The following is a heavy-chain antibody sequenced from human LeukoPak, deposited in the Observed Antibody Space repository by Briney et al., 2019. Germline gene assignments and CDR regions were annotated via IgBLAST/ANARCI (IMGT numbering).Heavy chain of an antibody. J-gene: IGHJ4*03. V-gene: IGHV4-34*01. Sequence: SETLSLTCAVYGGSFSTYYWSWIRESPGKGLEWIAEINHRGDTNYNPSVKSRVTISVDTSKNQFSLKVNSLTAADTAVYYCARGATISETGYFDYWGQGTLVTVSS. D-gene: IGHD1-1*01. CDR1: GGSFSTYY. CDR2: INHRGDT. CDR3: ARGATISETGYFDY.